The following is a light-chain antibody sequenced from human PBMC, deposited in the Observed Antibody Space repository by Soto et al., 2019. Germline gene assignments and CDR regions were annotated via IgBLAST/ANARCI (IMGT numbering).Light chain of an antibody. V-gene: IGKV1-5*03. Sequence: DIQMTQPPSTLPASLGDRATITCRASQSISSWLAWYQQKPGKAPKLLIYKASSLESGVPSRFSGSGSGTEFTLTISSLQPDDFATYYCQQYNSYWTFGQGTKVDIK. J-gene: IGKJ1*01. CDR3: QQYNSYWT. CDR1: QSISSW. CDR2: KAS.